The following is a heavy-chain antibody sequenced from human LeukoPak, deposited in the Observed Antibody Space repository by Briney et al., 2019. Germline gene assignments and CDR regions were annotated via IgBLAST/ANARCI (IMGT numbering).Heavy chain of an antibody. D-gene: IGHD4-11*01. CDR1: GFTFTSYE. CDR3: ARVNSNYFDY. CDR2: ISISGSTI. J-gene: IGHJ4*02. Sequence: PGGSLRLSCAASGFTFTSYEMNWVRQAPGKGLGWVSYISISGSTIYYADSVKGRFTISRDNAKNSLYLQMNSLRAEDTAVYSCARVNSNYFDYWGQGTLVTVSS. V-gene: IGHV3-48*03.